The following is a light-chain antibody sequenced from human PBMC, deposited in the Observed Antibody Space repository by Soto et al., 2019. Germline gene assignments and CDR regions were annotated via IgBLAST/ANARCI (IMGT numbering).Light chain of an antibody. CDR3: GLYMGNGIYV. CDR1: SDSVSTNYY. CDR2: NTN. J-gene: IGLJ1*01. V-gene: IGLV8-61*01. Sequence: QAVVTQEPSFSVSPGGTITLTCGLTSDSVSTNYYPSWYQQAPGQAPRTLICNTNTRSSGVPDRFSGSIVGNKAALSITGAQPDDEADYYCGLYMGNGIYVFGGGTKVTVL.